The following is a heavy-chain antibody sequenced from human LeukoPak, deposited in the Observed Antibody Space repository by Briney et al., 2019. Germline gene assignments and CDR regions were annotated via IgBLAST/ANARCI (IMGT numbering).Heavy chain of an antibody. D-gene: IGHD2-15*01. V-gene: IGHV1-69*13. J-gene: IGHJ4*02. Sequence: ASVKVSCKASGYTFTSYDINWVRQATGQGLEWMGGIIPIFGTANYAQKFQGRVTITADESTSTAYMELSSLRSEDTAVYYCARYCSGGSCYGVFDYWGQGTLVTVSS. CDR2: IIPIFGTA. CDR1: GYTFTSYD. CDR3: ARYCSGGSCYGVFDY.